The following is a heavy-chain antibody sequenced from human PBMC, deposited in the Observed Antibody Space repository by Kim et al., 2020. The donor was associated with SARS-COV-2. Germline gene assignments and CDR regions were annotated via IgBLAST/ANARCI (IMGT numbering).Heavy chain of an antibody. J-gene: IGHJ5*02. V-gene: IGHV1-69*04. CDR1: GGTFSSYA. CDR2: IIPILGIA. D-gene: IGHD5-12*01. Sequence: SVKVSCKASGGTFSSYAISWVRQAPGQGLEWMGRIIPILGIANYAQKFQGRVTITADKSTSTAYMELSSLRSEDTAVYYCARVGMATTYNWFDPWGQGTLVTVSS. CDR3: ARVGMATTYNWFDP.